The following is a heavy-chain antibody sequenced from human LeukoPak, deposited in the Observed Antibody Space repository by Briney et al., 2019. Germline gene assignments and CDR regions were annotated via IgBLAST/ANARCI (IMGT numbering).Heavy chain of an antibody. D-gene: IGHD3-10*01. CDR1: GGTFSSYA. CDR3: AITFDYYYGMDV. J-gene: IGHJ6*02. Sequence: SVKVSCKASGGTFSSYAISWVRQAPGQGLEWMGGIIPIFGTANYAQKFQGRVTMTRNTSISTAYMELSSLRSEDTAVYYCAITFDYYYGMDVWGQGTTVTVSS. CDR2: IIPIFGTA. V-gene: IGHV1-69*05.